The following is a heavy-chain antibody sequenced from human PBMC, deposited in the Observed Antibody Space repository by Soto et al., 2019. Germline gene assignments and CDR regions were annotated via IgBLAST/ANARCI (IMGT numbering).Heavy chain of an antibody. V-gene: IGHV4-39*07. CDR1: GGSITSSSYY. Sequence: PSETLSLTCTVSGGSITSSSYYWGWIRQPPGKGLEWIGSIYYSGSTYYNPSLKSRVTISVDTSKNQFSLKLTSVTAADTAVYYCARLGVEDYFDSGSYYRFDYWGQGTLVTVSS. J-gene: IGHJ4*02. D-gene: IGHD3-10*01. CDR2: IYYSGST. CDR3: ARLGVEDYFDSGSYYRFDY.